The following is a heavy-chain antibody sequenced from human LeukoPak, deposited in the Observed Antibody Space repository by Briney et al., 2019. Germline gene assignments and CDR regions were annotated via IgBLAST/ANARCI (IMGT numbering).Heavy chain of an antibody. Sequence: GGSLRLSCAASGFTVSSNYMSWVRQVPGKGLEWVSVIYSGGSSVYYADSVQGRFTISRDNSKNTVYPQMNSLRAEDTAVYYCARVGRGSTYGYVDYWGQGTLVTVSS. CDR2: IYSGGSSV. CDR3: ARVGRGSTYGYVDY. J-gene: IGHJ4*02. D-gene: IGHD5-18*01. V-gene: IGHV3-66*01. CDR1: GFTVSSNY.